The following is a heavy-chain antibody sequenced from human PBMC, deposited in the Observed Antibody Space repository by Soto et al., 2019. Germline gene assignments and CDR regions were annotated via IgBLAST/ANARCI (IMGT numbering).Heavy chain of an antibody. V-gene: IGHV3-23*01. CDR2: ISGSGGST. CDR1: EFTFSSYA. J-gene: IGHJ6*02. Sequence: EMQLLESGGGLVQPGGSLRLSCAASEFTFSSYAMSWVRQAPGKGLEWVSVISGSGGSTYYADSVKGRFTISRDNSKNTLYLQMNSLRVEDTAVYYCAIDLVVVPPASPYFYGMDVWGQGTTVSVSS. D-gene: IGHD2-2*01. CDR3: AIDLVVVPPASPYFYGMDV.